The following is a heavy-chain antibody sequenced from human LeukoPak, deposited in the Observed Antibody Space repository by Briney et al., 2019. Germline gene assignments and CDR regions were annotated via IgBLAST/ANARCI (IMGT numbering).Heavy chain of an antibody. CDR1: GGSISSSSYY. Sequence: SETLSLTCTVSGGSISSSSYYWGWIRQPPGKGLEWIGYIYQSGSTYYNPSLKSRVTISVDKSKNQFSLNLNSVTAADTAVYYCARSGSYEKPGDYWGQGTLVTVSS. CDR3: ARSGSYEKPGDY. V-gene: IGHV4-39*07. J-gene: IGHJ4*02. CDR2: IYQSGST. D-gene: IGHD1-26*01.